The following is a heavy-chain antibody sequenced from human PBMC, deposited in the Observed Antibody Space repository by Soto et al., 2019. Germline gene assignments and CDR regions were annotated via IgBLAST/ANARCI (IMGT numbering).Heavy chain of an antibody. V-gene: IGHV3-74*01. CDR3: ARAGIVGATHYYYYGMDV. Sequence: GGSLRLSCAASGFTFSSYWMHWVRQAPGKGLVWVSRINSDGSSTSYADSVKGRFTISRDNAKNTLYLQMNSLRAEDTAVYYCARAGIVGATHYYYYGMDVWGQGTTVTVSS. CDR2: INSDGSST. CDR1: GFTFSSYW. J-gene: IGHJ6*02. D-gene: IGHD1-26*01.